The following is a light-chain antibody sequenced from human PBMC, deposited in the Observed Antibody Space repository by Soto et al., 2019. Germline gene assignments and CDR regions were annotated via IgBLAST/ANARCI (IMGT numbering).Light chain of an antibody. Sequence: DIPMTQSPSTLSASVGDRVTITCRASQSISSWLAWYQQKPGKAPKLLIYDASSLESGVPSRFSVSGSVTEFPLTISSLQPDDFATYYCQHYNSYSPWTFGQGTKVEIK. V-gene: IGKV1-5*01. CDR2: DAS. CDR3: QHYNSYSPWT. J-gene: IGKJ1*01. CDR1: QSISSW.